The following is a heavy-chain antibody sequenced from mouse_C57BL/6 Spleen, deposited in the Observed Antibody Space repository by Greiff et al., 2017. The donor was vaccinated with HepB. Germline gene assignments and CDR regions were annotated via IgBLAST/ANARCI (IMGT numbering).Heavy chain of an antibody. J-gene: IGHJ4*01. CDR1: GFTFSDYG. Sequence: EVKLVESGGGLVKPGGSLKLSCAASGFTFSDYGMHWVRQASEKGLEWVAYISSGSSTIYYADTVKGRFTISRDNAKNTLFLQMTSLRSEDTAMYYCAKRDYYYAMDYWGQGTSVTVSS. CDR3: AKRDYYYAMDY. CDR2: ISSGSSTI. V-gene: IGHV5-17*01.